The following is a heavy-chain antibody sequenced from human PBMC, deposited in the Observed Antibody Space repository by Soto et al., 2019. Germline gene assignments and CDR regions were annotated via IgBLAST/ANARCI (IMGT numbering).Heavy chain of an antibody. CDR1: GFTFSSYG. V-gene: IGHV3-30*18. J-gene: IGHJ4*02. CDR3: AKDHGLAGGGGGY. CDR2: ISYDGSNK. D-gene: IGHD6-19*01. Sequence: QVQLVESGGGVVQPGRSLRLSCAASGFTFSSYGMHWVRQAPGKGLEWGAVISYDGSNKYYADSVKGRFTISRDNSKNTLYLQMNSRRAEDTAVYYCAKDHGLAGGGGGYWGQGTLVTVSS.